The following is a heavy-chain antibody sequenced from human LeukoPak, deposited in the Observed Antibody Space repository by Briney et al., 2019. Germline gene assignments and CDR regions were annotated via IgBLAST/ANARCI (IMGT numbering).Heavy chain of an antibody. J-gene: IGHJ4*02. Sequence: PGGSLRLSCAASGFTFSSYSMNWVRQAPGKGLEWVSSISSSSSYIYYADSVKGRFTISRDNAKNSLYLQMNCLRAEDTAVYYCARAYDILTGPFDYWGQGTLVTVSS. CDR2: ISSSSSYI. CDR3: ARAYDILTGPFDY. D-gene: IGHD3-9*01. V-gene: IGHV3-21*01. CDR1: GFTFSSYS.